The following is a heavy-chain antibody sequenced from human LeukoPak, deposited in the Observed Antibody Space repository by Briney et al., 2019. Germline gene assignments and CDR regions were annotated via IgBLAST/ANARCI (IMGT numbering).Heavy chain of an antibody. D-gene: IGHD2-15*01. CDR1: GFTLSDYT. J-gene: IGHJ3*02. Sequence: KTGGSLRLSCAASGFTLSDYTMNWVRQAPGKGLEWVSSISRFSSYIYYADSVKGRLSISRDNAKNSLYLQLNSLRAEDTAVYYCARDLGYCSSVYCYGDGFDIWGQGTMVTVSS. CDR2: ISRFSSYI. CDR3: ARDLGYCSSVYCYGDGFDI. V-gene: IGHV3-21*01.